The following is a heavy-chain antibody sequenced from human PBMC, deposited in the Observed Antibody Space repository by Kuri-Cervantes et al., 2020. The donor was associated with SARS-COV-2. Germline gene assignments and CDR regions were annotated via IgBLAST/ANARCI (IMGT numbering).Heavy chain of an antibody. CDR2: INSDGSST. CDR1: GFTFSSYW. J-gene: IGHJ6*02. D-gene: IGHD5-12*01. CDR3: ARAGTASGYDQYYYYYYGMDV. V-gene: IGHV3-74*01. Sequence: GESLKISCAASGFTFSSYWMHLVRQAPGKGLVWIFRINSDGSSTSYADSVKGRFTISRDNAKNTLYLQMNSLRAEDTAVYYCARAGTASGYDQYYYYYYGMDVWGQGTTVTVSS.